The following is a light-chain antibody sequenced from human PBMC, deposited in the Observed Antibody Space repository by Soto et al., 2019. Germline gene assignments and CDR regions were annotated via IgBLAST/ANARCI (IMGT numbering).Light chain of an antibody. CDR2: GAS. CDR3: QQYDSSPLT. J-gene: IGKJ4*01. Sequence: EIVLTQSPGTLSLSPGERATLSCRASQSVSSSYLASYQQKPGQAPRLLIYGASSRATGIPDMFSGSGSGTVFTLTISRLEPEDFAVYYCQQYDSSPLTFGGGTKVEIK. CDR1: QSVSSSY. V-gene: IGKV3-20*01.